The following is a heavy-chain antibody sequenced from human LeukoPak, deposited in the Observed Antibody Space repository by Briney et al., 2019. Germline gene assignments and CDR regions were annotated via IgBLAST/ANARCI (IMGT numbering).Heavy chain of an antibody. D-gene: IGHD6-19*01. V-gene: IGHV1-3*01. CDR3: ARDPIAVAGTYYYYYGMDV. J-gene: IGHJ6*02. CDR2: INAGNGNT. Sequence: ASVTVSCTASGYTFTSYAMHWVRQAPGQRLEWMGWINAGNGNTKYSQKFQGRVTITRDTSASTAYMELSSLRSEDTAVYYCARDPIAVAGTYYYYYGMDVWGQGTTVTVSS. CDR1: GYTFTSYA.